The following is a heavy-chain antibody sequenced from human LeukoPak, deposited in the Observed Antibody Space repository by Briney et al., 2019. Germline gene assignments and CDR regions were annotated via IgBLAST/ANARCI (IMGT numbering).Heavy chain of an antibody. CDR3: ARRRGGYSAYEY. D-gene: IGHD5-12*01. J-gene: IGHJ4*02. V-gene: IGHV5-51*01. CDR1: GYTFINYW. CDR2: IYPGDSDI. Sequence: GESLKISCKGSGYTFINYWIGWVRPMPGKGLEWMGIIYPGDSDIRYSPSFQGQVTISADKSISTAYLQWSSLKASDTAIYYCARRRGGYSAYEYWGQGTLVTVSS.